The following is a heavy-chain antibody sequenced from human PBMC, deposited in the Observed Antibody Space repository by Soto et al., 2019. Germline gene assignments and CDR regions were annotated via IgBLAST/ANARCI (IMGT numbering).Heavy chain of an antibody. CDR2: IIPIFGTA. Sequence: GASVKVSCKASGGTFSSYAISWVRQAPGQGLEWMGGIIPIFGTANYAQKFQGRVTITADESTSTAYMELSSLRSEDTAVYYCARVDGYKYYFDYWGQGTLVTVS. CDR3: ARVDGYKYYFDY. V-gene: IGHV1-69*13. D-gene: IGHD5-12*01. CDR1: GGTFSSYA. J-gene: IGHJ4*02.